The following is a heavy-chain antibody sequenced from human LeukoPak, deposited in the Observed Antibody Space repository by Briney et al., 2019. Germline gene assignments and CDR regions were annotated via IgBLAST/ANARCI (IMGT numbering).Heavy chain of an antibody. CDR2: IYPGDSDT. CDR3: ERKGPGAYYDILTGLTDDFDI. D-gene: IGHD3-9*01. CDR1: GYIFTSYW. J-gene: IGHJ3*02. Sequence: GESLKLSCKGSGYIFTSYWIGWVRQMPGKGLEWMGIIYPGDSDTRYSPSFQGHVTISADKFISTAYLCWSSLKASDTAMYYCERKGPGAYYDILTGLTDDFDIWGQGTMVTVSS. V-gene: IGHV5-51*01.